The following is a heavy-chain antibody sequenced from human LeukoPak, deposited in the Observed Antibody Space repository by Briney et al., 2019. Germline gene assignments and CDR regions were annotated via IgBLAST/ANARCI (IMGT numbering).Heavy chain of an antibody. V-gene: IGHV1-2*06. CDR3: ARSLYYYDSSGYYEIDY. CDR2: INPNSGGT. Sequence: ASVKVSCKASGYTFTGYYMHWVRQAPGQGLEWMGRINPNSGGTNYAQKFQGRVTMTRDTSISTAYMELSRLRFDDTAVYYCARSLYYYDSSGYYEIDYWGQGTLVTVSS. J-gene: IGHJ4*02. D-gene: IGHD3-22*01. CDR1: GYTFTGYY.